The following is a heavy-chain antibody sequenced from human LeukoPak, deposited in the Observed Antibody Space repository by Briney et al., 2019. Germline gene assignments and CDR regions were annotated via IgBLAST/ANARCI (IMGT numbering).Heavy chain of an antibody. CDR1: GFTFSSSP. J-gene: IGHJ6*02. D-gene: IGHD5-24*01. CDR3: ARDRATKARIGGMDV. Sequence: PGGSLRLSCAASGFTFSSSPMHWVRQAPGKGLEWVAVISYDESNKYYADSVKGRFTISRDNSKNTLYLQMNSLRAEDTAVYYCARDRATKARIGGMDVWGQGTTVIVSS. V-gene: IGHV3-30-3*01. CDR2: ISYDESNK.